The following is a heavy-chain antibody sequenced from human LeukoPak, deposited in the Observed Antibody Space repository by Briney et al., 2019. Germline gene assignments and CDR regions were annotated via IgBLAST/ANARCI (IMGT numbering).Heavy chain of an antibody. CDR2: INPNSGDT. Sequence: ASVKVSCKTSGYTFTGYYIHWVRQAPGQGLEWMGWINPNSGDTNYAQKFQGRVTMTRDTSISTAYMELSRLRSDDTAVYYCARDYDSGPGVLSDYWGQGTLVTVSS. J-gene: IGHJ4*02. V-gene: IGHV1-2*02. D-gene: IGHD2-15*01. CDR1: GYTFTGYY. CDR3: ARDYDSGPGVLSDY.